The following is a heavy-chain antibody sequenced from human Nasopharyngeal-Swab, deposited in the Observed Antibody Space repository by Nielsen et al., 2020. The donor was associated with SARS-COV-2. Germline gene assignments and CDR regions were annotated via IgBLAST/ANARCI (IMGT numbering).Heavy chain of an antibody. CDR3: ARPSRDEWKWFGELLIMGGSYYCYGMDV. J-gene: IGHJ6*02. V-gene: IGHV3-21*01. Sequence: GGSLRPSCAASGLTFSSYTTNWVRQAPGRGLEWVSSISSSSSYIYYADSGKGRFTISRDNAKHSLYLQMNSLRAEDTAVYYCARPSRDEWKWFGELLIMGGSYYCYGMDVWGQGTTVTVSS. CDR2: ISSSSSYI. CDR1: GLTFSSYT. D-gene: IGHD3-10*01.